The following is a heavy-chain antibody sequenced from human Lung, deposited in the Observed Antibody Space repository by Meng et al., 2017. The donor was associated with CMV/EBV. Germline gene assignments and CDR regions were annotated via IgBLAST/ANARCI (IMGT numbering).Heavy chain of an antibody. V-gene: IGHV4-34*01. CDR3: SRGEGAIAVVPAANYYGMDV. CDR1: SGSFSGYY. Sequence: GSLRLSCAINSGSFSGYYWSWIRQPPGGAMEWIGEINQSGSPNYNPSLKSRVTMSIDTSEDQFSLKLSSVTAADTAVYYCSRGEGAIAVVPAANYYGMDVWGQGTTVTVSS. J-gene: IGHJ6*02. D-gene: IGHD2-2*01. CDR2: INQSGSP.